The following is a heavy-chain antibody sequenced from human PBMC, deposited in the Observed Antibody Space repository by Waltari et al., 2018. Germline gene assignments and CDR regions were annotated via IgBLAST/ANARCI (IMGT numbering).Heavy chain of an antibody. D-gene: IGHD4-17*01. CDR2: INQEGGDT. Sequence: EEELVKSGGGWVQTGGSLRVCGVASGLAFRDYGLPWVRQAPGCGRECVASINQEGGDTYYLHSVKVLFTVSRDNAKNSIYLQMASLRVDDTGVYYCAREDYGEHDAFDIWCQGTIVTVSS. CDR3: AREDYGEHDAFDI. CDR1: GLAFRDYG. J-gene: IGHJ3*02. V-gene: IGHV3-7*04.